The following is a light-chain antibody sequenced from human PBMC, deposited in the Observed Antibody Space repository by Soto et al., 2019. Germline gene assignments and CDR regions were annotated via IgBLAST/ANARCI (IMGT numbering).Light chain of an antibody. CDR3: ATWDGSLPGEV. V-gene: IGLV1-51*01. CDR1: SSNIGNNY. J-gene: IGLJ2*01. Sequence: QSVLTQSPSVSAAPGQKCSISGSGSSSNIGNNYVSWYQQLPGTAPKLLIYDNNKRPSGIPDRFSGSKSGTSGTLDITGRQTGDEADYYCATWDGSLPGEVFGGGTKRTV. CDR2: DNN.